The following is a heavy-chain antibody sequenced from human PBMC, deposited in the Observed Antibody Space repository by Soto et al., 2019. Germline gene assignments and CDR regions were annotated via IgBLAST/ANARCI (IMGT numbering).Heavy chain of an antibody. D-gene: IGHD4-17*01. V-gene: IGHV3-30-3*01. J-gene: IGHJ4*02. CDR1: GFTFSSYA. CDR2: ISYDGSNK. CDR3: ATSKTYGDYWPPDF. Sequence: GGSLRLSCAASGFTFSSYAMHWVRQAPGKGLEWVAVISYDGSNKYYADSVKGRFTISRDNSKNTLYLQMNSLRAEDTAVYYCATSKTYGDYWPPDFWGQGTLVTVSS.